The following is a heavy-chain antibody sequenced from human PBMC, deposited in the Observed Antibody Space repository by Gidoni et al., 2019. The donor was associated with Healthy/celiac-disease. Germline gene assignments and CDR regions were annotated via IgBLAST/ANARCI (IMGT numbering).Heavy chain of an antibody. Sequence: QVQVQESGPGLVKPSQTLSLTCIFSGGSISSGGYYWSWIRQHPGKGLEWIGYIYYSGSTYYNPSLKSRVTISVDTSKNQFSLRLSSVTAADTAVYYCARLSAYYYFDYWGQGTLVTVSS. CDR2: IYYSGST. CDR1: GGSISSGGYY. J-gene: IGHJ4*02. D-gene: IGHD1-26*01. CDR3: ARLSAYYYFDY. V-gene: IGHV4-31*03.